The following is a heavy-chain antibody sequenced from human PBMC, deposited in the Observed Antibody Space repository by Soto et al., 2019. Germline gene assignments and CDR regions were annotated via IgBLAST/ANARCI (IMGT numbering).Heavy chain of an antibody. CDR1: GYSFTSYW. Sequence: GESLKISCKGSGYSFTSYWIGWVRQMPVKGLEWMGFIYPGDSDTRYSPSFQGQVTISADKSISTAYLQWSSLKASDTAMYYCALVVVPAAMGYYYYGMDVWGQGTTVTVSS. V-gene: IGHV5-51*01. CDR2: IYPGDSDT. CDR3: ALVVVPAAMGYYYYGMDV. J-gene: IGHJ6*02. D-gene: IGHD2-2*01.